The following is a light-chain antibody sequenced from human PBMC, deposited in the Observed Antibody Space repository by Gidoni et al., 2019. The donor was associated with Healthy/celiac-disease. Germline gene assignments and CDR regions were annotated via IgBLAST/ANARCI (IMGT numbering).Light chain of an antibody. Sequence: IVLTQPPGTLSLSPGERTTLSCRASQSVGSSYLAWYQQKPGQAPRLLSYGASSRATGIPDRFSGSGSGTDFTLTISRLEPEDSAVYYCQQYGSSPSGLTFGGGTKVEIK. J-gene: IGKJ4*01. CDR1: QSVGSSY. CDR3: QQYGSSPSGLT. V-gene: IGKV3-20*01. CDR2: GAS.